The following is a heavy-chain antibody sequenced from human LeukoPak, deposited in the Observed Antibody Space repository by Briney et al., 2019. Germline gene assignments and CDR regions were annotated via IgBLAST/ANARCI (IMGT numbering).Heavy chain of an antibody. D-gene: IGHD3-22*01. CDR3: ARDVLDYYDRSDYVT. CDR2: IIPMFATA. J-gene: IGHJ5*02. CDR1: GVTFSSYA. V-gene: IGHV1-69*06. Sequence: ASVKVSCKTSGVTFSSYAISWVRQAPGQGLEWMGGIIPMFATANYAQKFQGRVTITADKSTNTAFMELSSLRSDDTAVYYCARDVLDYYDRSDYVTWGQGTLVTVSS.